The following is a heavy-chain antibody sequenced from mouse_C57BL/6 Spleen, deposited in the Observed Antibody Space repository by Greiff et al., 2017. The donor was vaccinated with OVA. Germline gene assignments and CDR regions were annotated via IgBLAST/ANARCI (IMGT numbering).Heavy chain of an antibody. V-gene: IGHV1-53*01. J-gene: IGHJ2*01. D-gene: IGHD1-1*01. CDR3: ARFITTVVANFDY. CDR1: GYTFTSYW. Sequence: VQLQQPGTELVKPGASVKLSCKASGYTFTSYWMHWVKQRPGQGLEWIGNINPSNGGTNYNEKFKSKATLTVDKSSSTAYMQLSSLTSEDSAVYYCARFITTVVANFDYWGQGTTLTVSS. CDR2: INPSNGGT.